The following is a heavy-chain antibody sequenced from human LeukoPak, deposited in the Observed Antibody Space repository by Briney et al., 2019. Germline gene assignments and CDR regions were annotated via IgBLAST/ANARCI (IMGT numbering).Heavy chain of an antibody. V-gene: IGHV3-21*01. CDR2: ISSSSSYI. CDR3: ARARYSSGWDSDY. Sequence: KPGGSLRLSCAASGFTSSSYSMNWVRQAPGEGLEWVSSISSSSSYIYYADSVKGRFTISRDNAKNSLYLQMNSLRAEDTAVYYCARARYSSGWDSDYWGQGTLVTVSS. D-gene: IGHD6-19*01. CDR1: GFTSSSYS. J-gene: IGHJ4*02.